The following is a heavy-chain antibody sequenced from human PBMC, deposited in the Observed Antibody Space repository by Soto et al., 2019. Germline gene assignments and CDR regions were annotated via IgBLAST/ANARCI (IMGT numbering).Heavy chain of an antibody. D-gene: IGHD3-9*01. CDR1: GFTFSNAW. Sequence: PGGSLRLSCAASGFTFSNAWMSWVRQAPGKGLEWVGRIKSKTDGGTTDYAAPVKGRFTISRDDSKNTLYLQMNSLRAEDTAVYYCARENGYDILTGYPVPANWGQGTLVTVSS. V-gene: IGHV3-15*01. J-gene: IGHJ4*02. CDR2: IKSKTDGGTT. CDR3: ARENGYDILTGYPVPAN.